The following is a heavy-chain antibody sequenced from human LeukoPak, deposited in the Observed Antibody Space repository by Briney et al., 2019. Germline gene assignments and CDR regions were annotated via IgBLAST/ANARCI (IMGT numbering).Heavy chain of an antibody. J-gene: IGHJ2*01. Sequence: PGGSLRLSCVVSGFTVSSSYVSWVRQAPGKGLEWVSIIYSDGTTYYADSVKGRFTISRDNSKNTLYLQMNSLRAEDTAVYYCARDRAPPTSWYFDLWGRGTLVTVSS. V-gene: IGHV3-53*01. CDR1: GFTVSSSY. CDR2: IYSDGTT. CDR3: ARDRAPPTSWYFDL. D-gene: IGHD3-10*01.